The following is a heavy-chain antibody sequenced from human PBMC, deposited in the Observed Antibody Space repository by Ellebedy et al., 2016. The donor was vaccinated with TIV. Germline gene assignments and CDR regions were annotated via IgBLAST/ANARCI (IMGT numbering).Heavy chain of an antibody. V-gene: IGHV1-18*01. CDR1: GYTFTSYG. Sequence: ASVKVSCXASGYTFTSYGISWVRQAPGQGLEWMGWISAYNGNTNYAQKLQGRVTMTTDTSTSTAYMELRSLRSDDTAVYYCARDEGLVNFYYYYGMDVWGQGTTVTVSS. D-gene: IGHD3-22*01. CDR2: ISAYNGNT. J-gene: IGHJ6*02. CDR3: ARDEGLVNFYYYYGMDV.